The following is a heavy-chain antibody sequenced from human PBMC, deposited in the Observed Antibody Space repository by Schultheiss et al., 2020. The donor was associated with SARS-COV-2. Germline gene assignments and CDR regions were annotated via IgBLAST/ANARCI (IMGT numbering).Heavy chain of an antibody. J-gene: IGHJ3*02. D-gene: IGHD4-17*01. CDR1: GGSISSGDYY. CDR2: IHYSGST. V-gene: IGHV4-30-4*01. CDR3: ARDSTVTTKVPNDAFDI. Sequence: SETLSLTCTVSGGSISSGDYYWSWIRQPPGKGLEWIGYIHYSGSTYYNPSLMSRVTISVDTSKNQFSLRLSSVTAADTAVYYCARDSTVTTKVPNDAFDILGQGTMVTVSS.